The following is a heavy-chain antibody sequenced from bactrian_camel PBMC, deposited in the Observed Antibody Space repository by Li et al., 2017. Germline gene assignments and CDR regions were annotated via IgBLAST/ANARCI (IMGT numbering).Heavy chain of an antibody. V-gene: IGHV3S53*01. CDR1: IAITNGCG. Sequence: HVQLVESGGNSVQAGGSLKLTCTANIAITNGCGMAWYRQVPGKKREIVSTIIPDGASTYVDSVKGRFTLSKDNAKNTLYLQMNSLKPEDTAMYYCAAEWCPDRESIRTITAVSLGYWGQGTQVTVS. CDR2: IIPDGAS. CDR3: AAEWCPDRESIRTITAVSLGY. D-gene: IGHD4*01. J-gene: IGHJ6*01.